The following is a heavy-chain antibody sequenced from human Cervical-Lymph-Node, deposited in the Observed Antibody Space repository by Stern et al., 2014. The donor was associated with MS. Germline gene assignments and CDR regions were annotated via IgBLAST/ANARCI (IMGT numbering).Heavy chain of an antibody. Sequence: QVQLVQSGAEVKKPGSSVKVSCKASGGTFSSYAINWVRQAPGQGPEWMGGIILILGTANYAQKFQGRVTITADESTATAYMELSSLRSEDTAVYYCARDSRHYDTTFYFDSWGQGTLVTVSS. D-gene: IGHD2/OR15-2a*01. CDR1: GGTFSSYA. CDR3: ARDSRHYDTTFYFDS. J-gene: IGHJ4*02. V-gene: IGHV1-69*01. CDR2: IILILGTA.